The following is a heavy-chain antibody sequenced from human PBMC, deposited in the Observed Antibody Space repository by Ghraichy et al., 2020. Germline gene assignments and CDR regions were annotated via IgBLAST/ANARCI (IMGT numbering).Heavy chain of an antibody. V-gene: IGHV1-69*10. CDR3: ARESTGEGPFDY. D-gene: IGHD7-27*01. J-gene: IGHJ4*02. CDR1: GGTFSSYA. Sequence: SVKVSCKASGGTFSSYAISWVRQAPGQGLEWMGGIIPIFGIANYAQKFQGRVTITADKSTSTAYMELSSLRSEDTAVYYCARESTGEGPFDYWGQGTLVTVSS. CDR2: IIPIFGIA.